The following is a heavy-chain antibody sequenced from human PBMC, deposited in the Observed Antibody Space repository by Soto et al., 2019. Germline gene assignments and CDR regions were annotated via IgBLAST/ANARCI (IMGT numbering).Heavy chain of an antibody. J-gene: IGHJ5*02. D-gene: IGHD3-9*01. CDR1: GFSLSTSGVG. V-gene: IGHV2-5*02. Sequence: QITLKESGPTLVKPTQTLTLTCTFSGFSLSTSGVGVGWVRQPPGKALEWLALIYWDDDKRYNPSLRSRLAIIQDTPKTLVALIMTNMRPEDTATYYCAHRVVWRPSDWSLGWFDPWGQGTLVTVSS. CDR2: IYWDDDK. CDR3: AHRVVWRPSDWSLGWFDP.